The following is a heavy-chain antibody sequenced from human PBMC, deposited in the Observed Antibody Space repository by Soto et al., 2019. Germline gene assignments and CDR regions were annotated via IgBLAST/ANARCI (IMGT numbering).Heavy chain of an antibody. CDR2: ISGSGQTT. D-gene: IGHD5-18*01. Sequence: GGSLRLSCAGSGFTFSRFAMSWVRQVPGKGLEWVSAISGSGQTTYYADSVKGRFTVSRDNSNNTLYLQMNSLRAEDTAVYYCASSGRGDFTAMVNYYHYGMDVWGQGSTVTVSS. V-gene: IGHV3-23*01. CDR3: ASSGRGDFTAMVNYYHYGMDV. J-gene: IGHJ6*02. CDR1: GFTFSRFA.